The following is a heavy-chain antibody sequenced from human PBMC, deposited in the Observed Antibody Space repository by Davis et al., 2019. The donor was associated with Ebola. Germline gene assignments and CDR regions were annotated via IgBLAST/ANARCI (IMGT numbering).Heavy chain of an antibody. CDR1: GDSISRGVYS. D-gene: IGHD4/OR15-4a*01. Sequence: MPSETLSLTRAVSGDSISRGVYSWSWIRQPPGKGLEWIGYIYDTLNDIGVSSYNPSLESRATISLDTSKNQFSLKLSSVTAADTAVYYCASGAMWYFDYWGQGTLVTVSS. CDR3: ASGAMWYFDY. J-gene: IGHJ4*02. V-gene: IGHV4-30-2*01. CDR2: IYDTLNDIGVS.